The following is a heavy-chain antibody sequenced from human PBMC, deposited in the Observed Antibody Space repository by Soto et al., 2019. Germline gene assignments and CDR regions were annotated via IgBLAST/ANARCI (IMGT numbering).Heavy chain of an antibody. D-gene: IGHD1-1*01. CDR3: VRDGTKTLRDWFDP. CDR1: GAPISGFY. CDR2: IYATGTT. Sequence: PSETLSLTCTVSGAPISGFYWSWIRKSAGKGLEWIGRIYATGTTDYNPSLKSRVMMLVDTSKKQFSLKLRSVTAADTAVYYCVRDGTKTLRDWFDPWGRGISVTVSS. V-gene: IGHV4-4*07. J-gene: IGHJ5*02.